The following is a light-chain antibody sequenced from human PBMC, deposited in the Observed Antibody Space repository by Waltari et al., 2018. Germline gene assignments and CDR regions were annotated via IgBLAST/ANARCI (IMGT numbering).Light chain of an antibody. V-gene: IGKV3-15*01. CDR1: QTVSSN. CDR3: QQYNRWPPIT. CDR2: DAS. Sequence: VMTLPPATLSVFPGESATLSCRASQTVSSNLAWYQQRTGQAPRLLIFDASTRAPSVPARCISSGSGTEVTLTIRSLQSEDAAVYYYQQYNRWPPITFGQGTRLEIK. J-gene: IGKJ5*01.